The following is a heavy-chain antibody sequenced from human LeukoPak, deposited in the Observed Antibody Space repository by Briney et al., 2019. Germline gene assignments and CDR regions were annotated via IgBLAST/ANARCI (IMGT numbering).Heavy chain of an antibody. J-gene: IGHJ4*02. Sequence: WEPLSLICTVSGGSVSRYFWRWVRQPPGKGLQWIGHIYAEGRTKYNPSLESRVAISVDTSKNQFSLKFSSVTHADTAVYYCASGRNDYGDYAPDFWGEGTLLTVSS. CDR2: IYAEGRT. CDR3: ASGRNDYGDYAPDF. V-gene: IGHV4-59*02. CDR1: GGSVSRYF. D-gene: IGHD4-17*01.